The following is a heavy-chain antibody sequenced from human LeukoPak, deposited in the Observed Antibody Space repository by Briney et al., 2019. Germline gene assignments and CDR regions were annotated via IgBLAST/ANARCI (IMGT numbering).Heavy chain of an antibody. CDR3: ARDSLELRGDWFDP. J-gene: IGHJ5*02. CDR2: INPNSGGT. Sequence: ASVKVSCKASGYTFTGYYMHWVRQAPGQGLEWMGWINPNSGGTNYAQKFQGRVTMTRDTSISTAYMELRSLRSDDTAVYYCARDSLELRGDWFDPWGQGTLVTVSS. CDR1: GYTFTGYY. D-gene: IGHD1-7*01. V-gene: IGHV1-2*02.